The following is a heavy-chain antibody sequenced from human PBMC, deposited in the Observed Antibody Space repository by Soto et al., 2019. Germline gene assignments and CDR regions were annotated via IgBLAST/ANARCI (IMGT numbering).Heavy chain of an antibody. CDR2: IYDGGRT. J-gene: IGHJ4*02. V-gene: IGHV4-30-4*01. CDR1: GGSISTVDYW. D-gene: IGHD7-27*01. CDR3: ARGPSGDKVDS. Sequence: QVQLQESGPGLVKPSQTLSLTCTVSGGSISTVDYWWSWIRQSPDMGLEWIGHIYDGGRTYNNPSLERRVTMSVDPSQSQLSLTLSSVSAADTAVYYCARGPSGDKVDSWGQGTLVTVSS.